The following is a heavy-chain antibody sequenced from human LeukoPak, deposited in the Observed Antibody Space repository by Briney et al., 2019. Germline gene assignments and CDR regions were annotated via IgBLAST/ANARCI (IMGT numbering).Heavy chain of an antibody. CDR2: IWYDGTNK. CDR3: ARPRSSSWIDAFDI. J-gene: IGHJ3*02. D-gene: IGHD6-13*01. V-gene: IGHV3-33*01. CDR1: GFTFSSCA. Sequence: GGPLTLSCAASGFTFSSCAMNWVGQPPGKGLEGVAVIWYDGTNKYYADALKGRFTISRDNSKNTLYLQMNSLRAEDTAVYYCARPRSSSWIDAFDIWGQGTMVTVSS.